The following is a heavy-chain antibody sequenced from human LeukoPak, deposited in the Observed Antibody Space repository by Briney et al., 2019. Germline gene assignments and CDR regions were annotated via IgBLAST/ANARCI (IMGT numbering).Heavy chain of an antibody. Sequence: PSETLSLTCTVSGGSISSGGYYWSWIRQHPGKGLEWIGYIYYSGSTYYNPSLKSRVTISVDTSKNQFSLKLSSVTAADTAVYYCARDSVGIAAAGRGNYWFDPWGQGTLVTVSS. J-gene: IGHJ5*02. CDR1: GGSISSGGYY. V-gene: IGHV4-31*03. D-gene: IGHD6-13*01. CDR2: IYYSGST. CDR3: ARDSVGIAAAGRGNYWFDP.